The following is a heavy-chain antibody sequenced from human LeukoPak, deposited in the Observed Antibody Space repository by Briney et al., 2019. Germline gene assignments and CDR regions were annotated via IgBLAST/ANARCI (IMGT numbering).Heavy chain of an antibody. CDR1: GFTFSSYG. CDR3: AKAGDGSGWYYLDY. CDR2: ISYDGSKK. D-gene: IGHD6-19*01. Sequence: GGSLRLSCAASGFTFSSYGMHWVRQAPGKGLEWVALISYDGSKKYFADSVQGRFTISRDNSQNTLHLQMNSLRADDTAVYYCAKAGDGSGWYYLDYWGQGALVTVSS. V-gene: IGHV3-30*18. J-gene: IGHJ4*02.